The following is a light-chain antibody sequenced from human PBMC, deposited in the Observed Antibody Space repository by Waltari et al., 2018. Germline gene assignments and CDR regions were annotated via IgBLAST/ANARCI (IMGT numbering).Light chain of an antibody. CDR2: GAS. V-gene: IGKV1-39*01. J-gene: IGKJ2*01. CDR1: QTISRS. CDR3: QRSNSPPYT. Sequence: DIQMTQSPSSLSASVGARVTITCRASQTISRSLNWFQQKPGKAPKLLIFGASSLQSGVPSRFNGSGSGTDFTLTITSLQSEDFAAYYCQRSNSPPYTFGQGTKLEIK.